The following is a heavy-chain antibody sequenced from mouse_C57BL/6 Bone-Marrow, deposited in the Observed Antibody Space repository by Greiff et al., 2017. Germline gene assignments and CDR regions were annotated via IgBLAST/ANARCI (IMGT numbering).Heavy chain of an antibody. V-gene: IGHV1-50*01. CDR2: IDPSDSYT. J-gene: IGHJ4*01. Sequence: VQLQQPGAELVKPGASVKLSCKASGYTFTSYWMQWVKQRPGQGLEWIGEIDPSDSYTNYNQKFKGKATLTVDTSSSTAYMRLSSLTSEDSAVYYCARDGNYFYAMDYWGQGTSVTVSS. CDR3: ARDGNYFYAMDY. CDR1: GYTFTSYW. D-gene: IGHD2-1*01.